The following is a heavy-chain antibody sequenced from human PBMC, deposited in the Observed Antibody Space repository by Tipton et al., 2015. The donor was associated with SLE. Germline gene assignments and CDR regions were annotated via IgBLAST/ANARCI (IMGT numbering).Heavy chain of an antibody. CDR2: IYYSGST. J-gene: IGHJ3*02. CDR3: ARTTVTTKAFDI. Sequence: TLSLTCTVSGGSISSHYWSWIRQPPGKGLEWIGYIYYSGSTNYNPSLKSRVTISVDTSKNQSSLKLSSVTAADTAVYYCARTTVTTKAFDIWGQGTMVTVSS. D-gene: IGHD4-17*01. CDR1: GGSISSHY. V-gene: IGHV4-59*11.